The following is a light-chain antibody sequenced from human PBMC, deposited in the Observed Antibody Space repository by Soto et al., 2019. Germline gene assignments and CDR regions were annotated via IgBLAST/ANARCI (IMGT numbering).Light chain of an antibody. CDR3: QQYNTWPPIT. J-gene: IGKJ5*01. CDR1: QSVSSN. CDR2: GAS. Sequence: VVMTKSPATLSLSPGERATLSCRASQSVSSNLAWYQQKPGQAPRLLIYGASTRATGIPARFSGSGSGTEFTLTISSLLPADFAVYYCQQYNTWPPITSGQGSRLDI. V-gene: IGKV3-15*01.